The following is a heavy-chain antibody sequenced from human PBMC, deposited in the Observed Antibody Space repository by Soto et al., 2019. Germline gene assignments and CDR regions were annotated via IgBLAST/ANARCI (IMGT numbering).Heavy chain of an antibody. CDR3: ASLDTVTMDY. J-gene: IGHJ4*02. Sequence: GGSLRLSCAASGFTFSDYSMSWIRQAPGKGLEWVSYISSSGSTTYYADSVKGRFTISRDNAKNSLYLQMNSLRAEDTAVYYCASLDTVTMDYWGQGTLVTVSS. V-gene: IGHV3-11*01. CDR2: ISSSGSTT. D-gene: IGHD4-17*01. CDR1: GFTFSDYS.